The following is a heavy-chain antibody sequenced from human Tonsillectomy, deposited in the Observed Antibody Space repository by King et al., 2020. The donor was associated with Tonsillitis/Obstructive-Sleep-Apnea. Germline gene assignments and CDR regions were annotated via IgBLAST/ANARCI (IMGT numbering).Heavy chain of an antibody. CDR3: ARESPNAEGDY. Sequence: QLVQSGAEVKKPGASVKLSCKASGYTFSSYAMHCVLQSPGHRPEWVGGINAANGYTEYSQKFQGRVTMTSDTSAHTASMELCSLTSGDTAVYYCARESPNAEGDYWGQGTLVTVSS. J-gene: IGHJ4*01. CDR1: GYTFSSYA. V-gene: IGHV1-3*01. CDR2: INAANGYT. D-gene: IGHD2-8*01.